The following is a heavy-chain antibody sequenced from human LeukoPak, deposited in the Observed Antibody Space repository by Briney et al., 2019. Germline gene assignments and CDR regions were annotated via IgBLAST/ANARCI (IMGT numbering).Heavy chain of an antibody. D-gene: IGHD2-2*01. V-gene: IGHV3-21*04. CDR1: GFTFSSYS. CDR3: ARRYCTSASCYGGDDY. J-gene: IGHJ4*02. CDR2: ISSSSSYI. Sequence: HPGGSLRLSCAASGFTFSSYSMNWVRQAPGKGLEWVSSISSSSSYIYYADSVKGRFTISRDNSKNTLFLQMNSLRAEDTAVYYCARRYCTSASCYGGDDYWGQGTLVTVSS.